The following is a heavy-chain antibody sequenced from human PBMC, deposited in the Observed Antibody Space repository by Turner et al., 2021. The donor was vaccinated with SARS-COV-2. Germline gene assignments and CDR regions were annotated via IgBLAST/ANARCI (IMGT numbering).Heavy chain of an antibody. CDR1: GGSFSTYG. J-gene: IGHJ1*01. Sequence: QVQLVQSGAVVRKPGSPVKVSCKPAGGSFSTYGISWVRLAPGQRLEWMGWLIPILDRANYAQKFQGRDTSTADNTASTAYMELSRLRSEDTAVYYGESAMVRGENAYAEYFQHWGQGTLVTVSS. V-gene: IGHV1-69*04. CDR3: ESAMVRGENAYAEYFQH. D-gene: IGHD3-10*01. CDR2: LIPILDRA.